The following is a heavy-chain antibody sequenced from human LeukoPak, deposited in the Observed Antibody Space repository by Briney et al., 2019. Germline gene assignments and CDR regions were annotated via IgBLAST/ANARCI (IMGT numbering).Heavy chain of an antibody. Sequence: PGGSLRLSCAASGFTVSSNYMSWVRQAPGKGLEWVSVIYSGGSTYYADSVKGRFTISRDNSKNTLYLQMNSLRDEDTAVYYCARVGMSSGSYYGALGYWGQGTLVTVSS. J-gene: IGHJ4*02. D-gene: IGHD3-10*01. V-gene: IGHV3-53*01. CDR1: GFTVSSNY. CDR2: IYSGGST. CDR3: ARVGMSSGSYYGALGY.